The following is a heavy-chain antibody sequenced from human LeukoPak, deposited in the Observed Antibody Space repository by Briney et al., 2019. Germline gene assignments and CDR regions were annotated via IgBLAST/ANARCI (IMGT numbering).Heavy chain of an antibody. V-gene: IGHV5-51*01. CDR2: IYPGDXXT. Sequence: VRQLPXXXREWXGIIYPGDXXTRYSPSFQGQVTISADKSISTAYLQWSSLKASDTAMYYCARHAPLSYDYGGKGYYYYGMDVWGQGTTVTVSS. J-gene: IGHJ6*02. D-gene: IGHD4-23*01. CDR3: ARHAPLSYDYGGKGYYYYGMDV.